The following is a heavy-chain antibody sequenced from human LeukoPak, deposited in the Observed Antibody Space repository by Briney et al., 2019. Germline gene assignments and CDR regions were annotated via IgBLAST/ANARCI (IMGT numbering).Heavy chain of an antibody. Sequence: GGSLRLSCAASGFTFSSYSMNWVRQAPGKGLEWVSSISSSSSYIYYADSVKGRFTISRDNARNSLYLQMNSLRVEDTAVYYCARLFGGVTTFDYWGQGALVTVSS. V-gene: IGHV3-21*01. CDR1: GFTFSSYS. D-gene: IGHD2-8*02. CDR3: ARLFGGVTTFDY. CDR2: ISSSSSYI. J-gene: IGHJ4*02.